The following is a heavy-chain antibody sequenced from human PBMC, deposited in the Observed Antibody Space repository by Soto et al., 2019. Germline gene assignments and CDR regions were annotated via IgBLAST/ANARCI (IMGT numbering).Heavy chain of an antibody. V-gene: IGHV3-7*01. Sequence: EVQLVESGGGLVQPGGSLRLSCAASGFTFSSYWMSWVRQAPGKGLEWVANIKQDGSETYYVDSVKGRFTISRDNAKNSLYLQMNSLRAEDTAVYYCARWRYYDYIWGSYRWDDYWGQGTLVTVSS. J-gene: IGHJ4*02. CDR2: IKQDGSET. CDR1: GFTFSSYW. CDR3: ARWRYYDYIWGSYRWDDY. D-gene: IGHD3-16*02.